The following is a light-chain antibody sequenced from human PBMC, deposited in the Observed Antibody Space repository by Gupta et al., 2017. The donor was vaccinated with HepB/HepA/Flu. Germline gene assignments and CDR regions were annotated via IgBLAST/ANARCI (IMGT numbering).Light chain of an antibody. CDR1: SSDVGGYNY. V-gene: IGLV2-14*01. Sequence: QSALTQPASVSGSPGQSITISCTGTSSDVGGYNYVSWYQQHPGKAPKLMIYEVSDRPSGDSNRFSGSKSGNTASLTISSLQAEDEADYYCSSYTSSSTVVFGGGTKLTVL. J-gene: IGLJ3*02. CDR3: SSYTSSSTVV. CDR2: EVS.